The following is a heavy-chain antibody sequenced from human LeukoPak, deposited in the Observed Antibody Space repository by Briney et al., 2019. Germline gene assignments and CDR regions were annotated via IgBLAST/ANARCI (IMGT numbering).Heavy chain of an antibody. CDR2: IYYSGNT. D-gene: IGHD6-19*01. V-gene: IGHV4-31*03. CDR1: GGSISSGGYY. Sequence: SQTLSLTFTVSGGSISSGGYYWSWIRQHPGKGLEWIGYIYYSGNTYYSPSLRGRITISVDTSKNQFSLKLSSVTAADTAVYYCARAGQWLVPQYFDYWGQGTLVTVSS. J-gene: IGHJ4*02. CDR3: ARAGQWLVPQYFDY.